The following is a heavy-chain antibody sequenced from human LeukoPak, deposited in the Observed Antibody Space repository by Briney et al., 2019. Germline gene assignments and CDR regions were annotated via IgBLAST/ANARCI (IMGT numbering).Heavy chain of an antibody. D-gene: IGHD3-3*01. CDR3: ARGSDFWSGQTHYFDY. J-gene: IGHJ4*02. CDR1: GGSISSGGSS. V-gene: IGHV4-30-2*01. Sequence: SQTLSLTCAVSGGSISSGGSSWSWIRQPPGKGLEWIGYIYHSGSTYYNPSLKSRVTISVDRSKNQFSLKLSSVTAADTAVYYCARGSDFWSGQTHYFDYWGQGTLVTVSS. CDR2: IYHSGST.